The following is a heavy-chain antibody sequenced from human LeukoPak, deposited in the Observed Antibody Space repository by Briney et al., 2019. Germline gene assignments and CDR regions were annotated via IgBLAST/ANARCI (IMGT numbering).Heavy chain of an antibody. CDR2: IYYSGST. D-gene: IGHD7-27*01. CDR3: ARGHLLGISYYFDY. J-gene: IGHJ4*02. Sequence: SETLSLTCTVSGGSISSGDYYWSWIRQPPGKGLEWIGYIYYSGSTYYNPSLKSRVTISVDTSKNQFSLKLSSVTAADTAVYYCARGHLLGISYYFDYWGQGTLVTVSS. CDR1: GGSISSGDYY. V-gene: IGHV4-30-4*01.